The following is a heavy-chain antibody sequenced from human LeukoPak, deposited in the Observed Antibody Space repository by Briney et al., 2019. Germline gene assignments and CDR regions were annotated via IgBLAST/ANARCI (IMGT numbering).Heavy chain of an antibody. CDR3: ARLGSLRGLDY. CDR1: GGSVSTISHF. Sequence: SETLSLTCTASGGSVSTISHFWDWVRQPPGKGLEWIVSLSDTGTTYYNPSLESRVTMSVDTSKNQFSLKLSSVTAADTAVYYCARLGSLRGLDYWGQGTLVTVSS. V-gene: IGHV4-39*01. CDR2: LSDTGTT. D-gene: IGHD3-3*01. J-gene: IGHJ4*02.